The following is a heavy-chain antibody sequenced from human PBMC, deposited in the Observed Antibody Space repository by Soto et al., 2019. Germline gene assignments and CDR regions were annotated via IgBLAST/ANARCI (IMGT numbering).Heavy chain of an antibody. J-gene: IGHJ5*02. CDR1: GGTFSSYA. Sequence: SVKVSCKASGGTFSSYAISWVRQAPGQGLEWMGGIIPIFGTANYAQKFQGRVTITADESTSTAYMELSSLRSEDTAVYYCARVWLQGNWFDPWGQGTLVTFSS. CDR3: ARVWLQGNWFDP. D-gene: IGHD3-10*01. V-gene: IGHV1-69*13. CDR2: IIPIFGTA.